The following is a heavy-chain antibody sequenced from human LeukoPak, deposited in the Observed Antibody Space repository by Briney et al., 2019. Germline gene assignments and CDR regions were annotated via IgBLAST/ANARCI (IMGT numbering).Heavy chain of an antibody. J-gene: IGHJ4*02. D-gene: IGHD3-9*01. Sequence: GGSLRLSCTASGFTFSNYVMNWVRQAPGKGLECVSYISSSSSTIYYADSVKGRFTISRDNAKNSLYLQMNSLRDEDTAVYYCARGGLRYLSYWGQGTLVTVSS. CDR3: ARGGLRYLSY. CDR1: GFTFSNYV. CDR2: ISSSSSTI. V-gene: IGHV3-48*02.